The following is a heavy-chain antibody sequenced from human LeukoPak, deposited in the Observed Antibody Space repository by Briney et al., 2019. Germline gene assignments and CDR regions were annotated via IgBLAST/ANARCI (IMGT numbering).Heavy chain of an antibody. CDR2: ITPHNGDT. D-gene: IGHD3-10*01. J-gene: IGHJ4*02. V-gene: IGHV1-2*06. Sequence: ASVKVSCKASGYSFTGQYIYWVRQAPGQGLEWMGRITPHNGDTNDAQRFQGRVTMTTDTSTSTAYMELRSLRSDDTAVYYCARHFYGSGTYYHFDSWGQGTLVTVSS. CDR1: GYSFTGQY. CDR3: ARHFYGSGTYYHFDS.